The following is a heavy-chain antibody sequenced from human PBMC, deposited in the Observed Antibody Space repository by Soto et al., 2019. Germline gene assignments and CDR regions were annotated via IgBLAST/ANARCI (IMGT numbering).Heavy chain of an antibody. CDR2: IIPIFGTA. CDR1: GGTFSRHG. Sequence: QVQLVQSGAEVRKPGSSVKVSCKASGGTFSRHGISWVRQAPGQGLEWMGGIIPIFGTANHAQKFHGRVTITADESTSTAYMELSSLRSEDTAVYYCARGWGYDNNDYYYAYWGQGTLVIVSS. V-gene: IGHV1-69*01. J-gene: IGHJ4*02. D-gene: IGHD3-22*01. CDR3: ARGWGYDNNDYYYAY.